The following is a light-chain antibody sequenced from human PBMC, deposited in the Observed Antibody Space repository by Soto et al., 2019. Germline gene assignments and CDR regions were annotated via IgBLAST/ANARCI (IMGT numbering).Light chain of an antibody. CDR2: GTG. V-gene: IGKV3-20*01. Sequence: EIGMTQSPATLSVSPGERATLSCRASQSVSSSYLAWYQHKRGQAPRLLMFGTGSRAAGIPDRFNGTGSGTDFTLTISRLEPEDFAVYYCQQYVGSAGITFGQGTRLEIK. CDR3: QQYVGSAGIT. CDR1: QSVSSSY. J-gene: IGKJ5*01.